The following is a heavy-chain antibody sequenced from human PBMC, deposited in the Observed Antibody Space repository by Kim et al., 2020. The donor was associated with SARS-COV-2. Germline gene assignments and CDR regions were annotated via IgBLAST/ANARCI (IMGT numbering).Heavy chain of an antibody. CDR1: GGSVSSGSYY. V-gene: IGHV4-61*01. D-gene: IGHD2-21*02. CDR2: IYYSGST. Sequence: SETLSLTCTVSGGSVSSGSYYWSWIRQPPGKGLEWIGYIYYSGSTNYNPSLKSRVTISVDTSKNQFSLKLSSVTAADTAVYYCARVPPGYGGNSGSWFDPWGQGTLVTVSS. CDR3: ARVPPGYGGNSGSWFDP. J-gene: IGHJ5*02.